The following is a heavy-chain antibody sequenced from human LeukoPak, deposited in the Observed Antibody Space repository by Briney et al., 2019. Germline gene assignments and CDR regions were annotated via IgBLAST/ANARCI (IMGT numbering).Heavy chain of an antibody. D-gene: IGHD3-9*01. CDR1: GYTFTGYY. CDR2: INPNSGGT. J-gene: IGHJ2*01. Sequence: ASVKVSCKASGYTFTGYYMHWVRQAPGQGLEWMGWINPNSGGTNYAQKFQGRVTMTRDTSISTAYMELSRLRSDDTAVYYCARELRHFDWLGDSWYFNLWGRGTLVTVSS. CDR3: ARELRHFDWLGDSWYFNL. V-gene: IGHV1-2*02.